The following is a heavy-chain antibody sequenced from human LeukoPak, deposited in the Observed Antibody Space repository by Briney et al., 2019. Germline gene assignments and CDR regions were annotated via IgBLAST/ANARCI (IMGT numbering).Heavy chain of an antibody. CDR3: ARAQTEGTYYLWYFDY. J-gene: IGHJ4*02. CDR1: GDTFNRYT. D-gene: IGHD1-26*01. V-gene: IGHV1-69*02. Sequence: SVKVSCKTFGDTFNRYTISWVRQAPGQGLEWMGRIIPILGIATYARKFQGRLTITADKSTSTAYMELSSLRSEDTAVNYCARAQTEGTYYLWYFDYWGQGTLVTVSS. CDR2: IIPILGIA.